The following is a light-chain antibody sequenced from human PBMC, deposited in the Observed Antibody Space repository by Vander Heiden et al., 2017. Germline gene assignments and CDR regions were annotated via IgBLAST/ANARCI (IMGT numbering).Light chain of an antibody. CDR2: EVT. V-gene: IGLV2-14*01. J-gene: IGLJ3*02. CDR1: SSDIGLYNY. Sequence: QSALTQPASVSGSPGQSITISCTGTSSDIGLYNYVSWYQQHPGKVPKLMIYEVTNRPSGVSNRFSGSKSGNTASPTISGLQAEDEADDFCSSYTSSNSWGFGGGTKLTVL. CDR3: SSYTSSNSWG.